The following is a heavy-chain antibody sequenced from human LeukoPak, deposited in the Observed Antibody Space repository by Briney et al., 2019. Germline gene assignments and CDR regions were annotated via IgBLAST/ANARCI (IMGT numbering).Heavy chain of an antibody. CDR3: ARPQYYYDSSGYYTDAFDI. CDR2: ISGSGGST. Sequence: PGGSLRLSCAASGFTFSSDAMSWVRQAPGKGLEWVSAISGSGGSTYYADSVKGRFTISRDNSKNTLYLQMNSLRAEDTAVYYCARPQYYYDSSGYYTDAFDIWGQGTMVTVSS. CDR1: GFTFSSDA. D-gene: IGHD3-22*01. V-gene: IGHV3-23*01. J-gene: IGHJ3*02.